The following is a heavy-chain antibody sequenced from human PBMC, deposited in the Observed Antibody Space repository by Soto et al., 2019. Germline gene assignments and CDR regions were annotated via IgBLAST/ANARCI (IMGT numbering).Heavy chain of an antibody. D-gene: IGHD6-13*01. CDR2: IWYDGSNK. CDR3: ARRRAAGTNYYYYYMDV. V-gene: IGHV3-33*01. J-gene: IGHJ6*03. CDR1: GFTFSSYG. Sequence: GGSLRLSCAASGFTFSSYGMHWVRQAPGKGLEWVAVIWYDGSNKYYADSVKGRFTISRDNSKNTLYLQMNSLRAEDTAVYYYARRRAAGTNYYYYYMDVWGKGTTVTVSS.